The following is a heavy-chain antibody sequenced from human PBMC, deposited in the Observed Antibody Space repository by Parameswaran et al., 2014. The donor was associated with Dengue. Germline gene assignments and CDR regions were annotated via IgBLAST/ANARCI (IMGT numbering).Heavy chain of an antibody. J-gene: IGHJ5*02. Sequence: VRQMPGKGLEWMGIIYPGDSDTRYSPSFQGQVTISADKSISTAYLQWSSLKASDTAMYYCARHGHLEPGYSTAFGPWGQGTLVTVSS. V-gene: IGHV5-51*01. CDR3: ARHGHLEPGYSTAFGP. D-gene: IGHD6-13*01. CDR2: IYPGDSDT.